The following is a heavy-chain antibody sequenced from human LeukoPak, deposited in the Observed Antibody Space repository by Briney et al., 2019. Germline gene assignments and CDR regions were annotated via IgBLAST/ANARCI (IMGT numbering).Heavy chain of an antibody. Sequence: ASVKVSCKASGYTFTSYDISWVRQAPGQGLEWMGWISAYNGNTNYAQKLQGRVTMTTDTSTSTAYMELRSLRSDDTAVYYCARDLFAPYYDFWSGYYSYPDYWGQGTLVTVSS. J-gene: IGHJ4*02. CDR3: ARDLFAPYYDFWSGYYSYPDY. CDR2: ISAYNGNT. CDR1: GYTFTSYD. V-gene: IGHV1-18*01. D-gene: IGHD3-3*01.